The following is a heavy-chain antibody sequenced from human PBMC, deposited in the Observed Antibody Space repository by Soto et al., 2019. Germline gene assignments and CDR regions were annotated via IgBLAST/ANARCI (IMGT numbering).Heavy chain of an antibody. CDR2: IKQDGSEK. D-gene: IGHD2-2*01. CDR3: ARVPRGYCSSTGCPHPLYYDCYMDV. V-gene: IGHV3-7*01. J-gene: IGHJ6*03. Sequence: EVQLVESGGGLVQPGGSLRLSCAASGFTFSSYWMSWVRQAPGKGLEWVANIKQDGSEKYYVDSVKGRFTISRDNAKNVLYLQMNGLRAGDTAVYYCARVPRGYCSSTGCPHPLYYDCYMDVWGKGTTVTVSS. CDR1: GFTFSSYW.